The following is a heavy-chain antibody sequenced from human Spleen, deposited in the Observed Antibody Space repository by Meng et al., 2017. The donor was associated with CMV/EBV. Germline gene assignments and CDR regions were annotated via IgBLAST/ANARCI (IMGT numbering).Heavy chain of an antibody. D-gene: IGHD1-26*01. J-gene: IGHJ4*02. CDR3: ARGPERARIVGATGTFAY. CDR2: ISTSGDNT. V-gene: IGHV1-46*01. CDR1: GYTFTSDH. Sequence: ASVKVSCKASGYTFTSDHIHWVRQAPGQGLEWMGIISTSGDNTRYAQKFQGRVTMTRDTSTSTVYMELSSLRSQDTAIYYCARGPERARIVGATGTFAYWGQGTLVTVSS.